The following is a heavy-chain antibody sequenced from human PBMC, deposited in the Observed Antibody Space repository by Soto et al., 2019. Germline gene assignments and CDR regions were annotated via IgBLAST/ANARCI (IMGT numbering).Heavy chain of an antibody. CDR3: ARPMVTTDYYYYYGMDV. Sequence: EVQLLESGGGLVQPGGSLRLSCAASGFTFSSYGMSWVRQAPGKGLEWVSGISGSGGSTYYADSVKGRFTISRDNSKNTLYLQMNSLRAEDTAVYYCARPMVTTDYYYYYGMDVWGQGTTVTVSS. D-gene: IGHD4-17*01. CDR2: ISGSGGST. J-gene: IGHJ6*02. CDR1: GFTFSSYG. V-gene: IGHV3-23*01.